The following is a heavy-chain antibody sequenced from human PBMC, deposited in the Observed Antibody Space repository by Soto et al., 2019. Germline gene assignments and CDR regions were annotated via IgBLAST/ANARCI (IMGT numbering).Heavy chain of an antibody. J-gene: IGHJ6*02. Sequence: ASVKVSCKASGYTFTSYDINWVQQATGQGLEWMGWMNPNSGNTGYAQKFQGRVTMTRNTSISTAYMELSSLRSEDTAVYYCARLGDYYDFWSGYYPYYYYYGMDVWGQGTTVTVSS. CDR3: ARLGDYYDFWSGYYPYYYYYGMDV. CDR1: GYTFTSYD. CDR2: MNPNSGNT. D-gene: IGHD3-3*01. V-gene: IGHV1-8*01.